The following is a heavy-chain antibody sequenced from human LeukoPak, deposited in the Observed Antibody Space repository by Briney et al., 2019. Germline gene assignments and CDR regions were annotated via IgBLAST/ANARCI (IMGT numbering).Heavy chain of an antibody. D-gene: IGHD3-22*01. CDR3: ARDPVYYDSSATPADY. Sequence: ASVKVSCKASGYTFTGYYMHWVRQAPGQGLEWMGWINPNSGGTNYAQKFQGRVTMTRDTSISTAYMELSRLRSDDTAVYYCARDPVYYDSSATPADYWGQGTLVTVSS. V-gene: IGHV1-2*02. CDR2: INPNSGGT. CDR1: GYTFTGYY. J-gene: IGHJ4*02.